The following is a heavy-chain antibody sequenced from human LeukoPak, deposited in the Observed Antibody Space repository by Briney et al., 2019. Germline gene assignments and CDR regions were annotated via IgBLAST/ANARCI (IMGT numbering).Heavy chain of an antibody. CDR1: GGSISSGSYY. Sequence: SQTLSLTCTVSGGSISSGSYYWSWIRQPAGKGLEWIGRIYTSGSTNYNPSLKSRVTISVDTSKNQFSLKLSSVTAADTAVYYCASYYYGSGSYYNYWGQGTLVTVSS. CDR2: IYTSGST. D-gene: IGHD3-10*01. V-gene: IGHV4-61*02. J-gene: IGHJ4*02. CDR3: ASYYYGSGSYYNY.